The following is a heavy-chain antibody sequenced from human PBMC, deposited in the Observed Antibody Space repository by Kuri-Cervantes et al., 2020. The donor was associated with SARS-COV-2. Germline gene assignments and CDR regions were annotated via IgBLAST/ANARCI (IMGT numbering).Heavy chain of an antibody. CDR3: AKDGAGAHDF. Sequence: LSLTCAASGFTVSSNYMSWVRQAPGKGLEWVAVISYDGSNKYYADSVKGRFTISRDNSKNTLYLQMRSLRPEDTAMYYCAKDGAGAHDFWGQGTLVTVSS. CDR1: GFTVSSNY. CDR2: ISYDGSNK. J-gene: IGHJ4*02. V-gene: IGHV3-30*18. D-gene: IGHD4/OR15-4a*01.